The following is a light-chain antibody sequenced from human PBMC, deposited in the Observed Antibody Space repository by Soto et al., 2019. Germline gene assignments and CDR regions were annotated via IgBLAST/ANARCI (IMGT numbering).Light chain of an antibody. CDR1: QRVDSY. J-gene: IGKJ1*01. V-gene: IGKV1-39*01. CDR2: AAS. CDR3: PQPYTSVAT. Sequence: DIQVTQSPSSLSASVGDSVTLSCQTSQRVDSYIHWYQHQSGKPPKLLIYAASTSQDGVPSRFSGGRSGTAFSLIITGLQPGDSASYYCPQPYTSVATFGQGTKV.